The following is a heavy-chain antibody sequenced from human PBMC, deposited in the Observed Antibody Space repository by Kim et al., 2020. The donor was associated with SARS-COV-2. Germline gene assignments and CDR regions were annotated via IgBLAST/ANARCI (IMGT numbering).Heavy chain of an antibody. CDR1: GDSVSSNSAA. Sequence: SQTLSLTCAISGDSVSSNSAAWNWIRQSPSRGLEWLGRTYYRSKWYNDYAVSVKSRITINPDTSKNQFSLQLNSVTPEDTAVYYCAREPIVATIWGGGSSSWELDYWGQGTLVTVSS. CDR2: TYYRSKWYN. V-gene: IGHV6-1*01. CDR3: AREPIVATIWGGGSSSWELDY. D-gene: IGHD5-12*01. J-gene: IGHJ4*02.